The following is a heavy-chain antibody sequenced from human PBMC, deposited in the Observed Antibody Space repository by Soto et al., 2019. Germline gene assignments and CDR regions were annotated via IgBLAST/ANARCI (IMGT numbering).Heavy chain of an antibody. Sequence: QLQLQESGPGLVKPSETLSLTCTVSGGSISSSSYYWGWIRQPPGKRLEWIGGMYYSVSTYFNPSLKIRVTISVDTSKNQFSLKLSSVTAADTAVYYCARWYGSEVFDYWGQGTLVTVSS. D-gene: IGHD3-10*01. J-gene: IGHJ4*02. V-gene: IGHV4-39*01. CDR2: MYYSVST. CDR3: ARWYGSEVFDY. CDR1: GGSISSSSYY.